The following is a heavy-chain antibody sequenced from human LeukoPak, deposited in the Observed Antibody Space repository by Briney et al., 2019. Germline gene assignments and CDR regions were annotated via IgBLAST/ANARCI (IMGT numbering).Heavy chain of an antibody. J-gene: IGHJ5*01. CDR1: GGTFSSYA. D-gene: IGHD1-14*01. CDR3: ARDAPGKYFVWFDS. CDR2: INTNTGNP. Sequence: GASVKVSCKASGGTFSSYAISWVRQAPGQGPEWMGWINTNTGNPTYAQGFTGRFVFSLDTSVSTAYLEISSLKAEDSAVYYCARDAPGKYFVWFDSWGQGTLVTVSS. V-gene: IGHV7-4-1*02.